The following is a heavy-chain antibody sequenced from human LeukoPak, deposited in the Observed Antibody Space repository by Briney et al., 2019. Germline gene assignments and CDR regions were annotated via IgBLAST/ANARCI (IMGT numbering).Heavy chain of an antibody. CDR1: GGSISSYY. D-gene: IGHD2-8*01. CDR3: ARGMGGNWFDP. CDR2: IYYSENT. Sequence: KPSETLSLTCNVSGGSISSYYWSWIRQPPGKGLEWIVYIYYSENTNYNPSLKRRVTISVDTSKNQFSLKLSSVTAADTAMYYCARGMGGNWFDPWGQGTLVTVSS. V-gene: IGHV4-59*01. J-gene: IGHJ5*02.